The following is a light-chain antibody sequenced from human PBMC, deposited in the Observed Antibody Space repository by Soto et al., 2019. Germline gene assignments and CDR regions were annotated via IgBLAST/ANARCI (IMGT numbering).Light chain of an antibody. CDR1: SNDIGAYNY. J-gene: IGLJ3*02. CDR2: EVD. V-gene: IGLV2-14*01. Sequence: QSVLTQPASVSGSLGQSITISCTGASNDIGAYNYVSWYQQYPGKAPKPLIFEVDNRPSGVSDRFSGSKSGNTAPLIISGLQADDEADYHCSSYTGGSTYWVFGGGTKVTVL. CDR3: SSYTGGSTYWV.